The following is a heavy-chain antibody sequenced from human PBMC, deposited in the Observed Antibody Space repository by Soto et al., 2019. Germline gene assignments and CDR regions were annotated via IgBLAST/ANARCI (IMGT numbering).Heavy chain of an antibody. J-gene: IGHJ4*02. CDR3: ATTGYSSSWYPY. CDR2: INDSGST. D-gene: IGHD6-13*01. V-gene: IGHV4-39*01. CDR1: GASISSISYY. Sequence: PSETLSLTCTVSGASISSISYYWGWIRHPPGKGLEWIGSINDSGSTYYNPSLKSRVTISVDTSKNQFSLKLSSVTAADTAVYYCATTGYSSSWYPYWGQGTLVTVSS.